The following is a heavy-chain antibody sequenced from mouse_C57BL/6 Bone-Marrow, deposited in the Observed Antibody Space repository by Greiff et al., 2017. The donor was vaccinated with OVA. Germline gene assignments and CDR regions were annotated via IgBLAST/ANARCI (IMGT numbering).Heavy chain of an antibody. CDR1: GYTFTDYE. V-gene: IGHV1-15*01. J-gene: IGHJ2*01. CDR2: IDPETGGT. CDR3: TRSNLLPFDY. Sequence: QVHVKQSGAELVRPGASVTLSCKASGYTFTDYEMHWVKQTPVHGLEWIGAIDPETGGTAYNQKFKGKAILTADKSSSTAYMELRSLTSEDSAVYYCTRSNLLPFDYWGQGTTLTVSS. D-gene: IGHD1-1*01.